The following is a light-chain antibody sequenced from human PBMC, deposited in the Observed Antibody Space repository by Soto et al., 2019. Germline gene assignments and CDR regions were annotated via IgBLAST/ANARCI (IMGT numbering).Light chain of an antibody. CDR2: GAS. CDR1: QGVSSN. CDR3: QQYNNWPHT. V-gene: IGKV3-15*01. J-gene: IGKJ2*01. Sequence: EIVMTQSPATLSVSPGERATLSCRASQGVSSNLAWYQQKPGQAPRLLIYGASTRATGIPARFSGSGSGTEFTLTISSLQSEALAVYYCQQYNNWPHTFGQGTKLEIK.